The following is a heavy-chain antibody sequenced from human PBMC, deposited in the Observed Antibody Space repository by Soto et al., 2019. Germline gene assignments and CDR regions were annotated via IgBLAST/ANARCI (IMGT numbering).Heavy chain of an antibody. J-gene: IGHJ5*02. Sequence: SETLSLTCTVSGGSVSSSSYYWGWVRQPPGKGLEWIGYVYYSGSTNYNPSLKSRVTISVDKSKNQFSLKLSSVTAADTAVYYCASYHLYCSGGSCSSWFDPWGQGTLVTVSS. CDR3: ASYHLYCSGGSCSSWFDP. CDR1: GGSVSSSSYY. D-gene: IGHD2-15*01. CDR2: VYYSGST. V-gene: IGHV4-61*05.